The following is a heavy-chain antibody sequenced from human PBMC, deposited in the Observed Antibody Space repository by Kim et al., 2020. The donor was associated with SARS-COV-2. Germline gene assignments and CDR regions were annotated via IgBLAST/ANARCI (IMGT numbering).Heavy chain of an antibody. CDR3: ARTSYGNYYYGMDV. CDR2: ISYDGSNK. CDR1: GFTFSCYA. V-gene: IGHV3-30-3*01. J-gene: IGHJ6*02. D-gene: IGHD4-17*01. Sequence: GGSLRLSCAASGFTFSCYAMHWVRQAPGKGLEWVAVISYDGSNKYYADSVKGRFTISRDNSKNTLYLQMNSLRAEDTAVYYCARTSYGNYYYGMDVWGQG.